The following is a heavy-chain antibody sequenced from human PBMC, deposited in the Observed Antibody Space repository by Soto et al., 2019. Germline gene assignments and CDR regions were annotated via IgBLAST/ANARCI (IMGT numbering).Heavy chain of an antibody. CDR2: VHHSWGS. J-gene: IGHJ6*01. CDR3: ARQGFGPLHGLVDV. V-gene: IGHV4-59*08. Sequence: QVQLQESGPGLVKPSETLSLSCTVSGGSISSYYWSWFRQSPGKRMEWIGYVHHSWGSSYNPSLRSRVAISLDMSKSQFSLKVTSVTATDAAVYYCARQGFGPLHGLVDVWWQATTVTVSS. CDR1: GGSISSYY. D-gene: IGHD3-10*01.